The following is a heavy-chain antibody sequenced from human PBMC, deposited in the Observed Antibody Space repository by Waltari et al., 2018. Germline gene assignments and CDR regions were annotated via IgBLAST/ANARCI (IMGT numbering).Heavy chain of an antibody. Sequence: QVQLVQSGAEVKKPGSSVKVSCKASGGTFSSYAISWVRQAPGQGLEWMGGIIPIFGTANYAQKFQGRVTITADESTSTAYMELSSLRSDDTAVYYCARVPRSYVVVVAPSFDYWGQGTLVTVSS. V-gene: IGHV1-69*13. CDR3: ARVPRSYVVVVAPSFDY. J-gene: IGHJ4*02. CDR2: IIPIFGTA. D-gene: IGHD2-15*01. CDR1: GGTFSSYA.